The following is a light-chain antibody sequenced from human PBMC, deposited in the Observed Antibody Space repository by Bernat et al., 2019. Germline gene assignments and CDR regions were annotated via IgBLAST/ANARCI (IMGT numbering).Light chain of an antibody. CDR2: AAS. CDR3: QQSYSTPQT. CDR1: QSISSY. V-gene: IGKV1-39*01. Sequence: DIQLTQSPPFLSASVGDRVTITCRASQSISSYLNWYQQKPGKAPKLLIYAASSLQSGVPSRFSGSGSGTDFTLTISSLQPEDFATYYCQQSYSTPQTFGQGTKLEIK. J-gene: IGKJ2*01.